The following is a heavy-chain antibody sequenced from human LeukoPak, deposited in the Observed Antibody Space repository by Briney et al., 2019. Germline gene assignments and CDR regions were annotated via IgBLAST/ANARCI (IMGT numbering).Heavy chain of an antibody. CDR2: IYHSGYT. V-gene: IGHV4-39*01. CDR3: ARSSMFRGVNWFDP. J-gene: IGHJ5*02. CDR1: GGSINSSSYY. Sequence: SETLSLTCTVSGGSINSSSYYWGWIRQPPGEALEWIGSIYHSGYTYYNPSLKSRVTISVDTSKSQFSLKLSSVTAADTAVYYCARSSMFRGVNWFDPWGQGTLVTVSS. D-gene: IGHD3-10*01.